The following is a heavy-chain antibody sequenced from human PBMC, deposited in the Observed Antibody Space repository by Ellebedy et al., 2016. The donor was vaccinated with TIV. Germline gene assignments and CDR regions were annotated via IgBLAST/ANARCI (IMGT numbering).Heavy chain of an antibody. V-gene: IGHV1-18*01. CDR1: GGTFSSYA. CDR3: ARDATMIVVDVRGFDY. Sequence: AASVKVSCKASGGTFSSYAISWVRQAPRHGLEWMGSISAYNGNTNYAQKLQGRGTMTTDTSTSTASMGLRSLRSDDTAVYYSARDATMIVVDVRGFDYWGQGTLVTVSS. D-gene: IGHD3-22*01. CDR2: ISAYNGNT. J-gene: IGHJ4*02.